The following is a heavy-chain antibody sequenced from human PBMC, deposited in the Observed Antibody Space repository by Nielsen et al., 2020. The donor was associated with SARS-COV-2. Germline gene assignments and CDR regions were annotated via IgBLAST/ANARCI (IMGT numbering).Heavy chain of an antibody. CDR3: ARIRRGVSYYYPDYYGMDV. J-gene: IGHJ6*02. Sequence: SGPTLVKPTQTLTLTCTFSGFSLSTSGMCVSWIRQPPGKALEWLARIDWDDDKYYSTSLKTRLTISKDTSKNQVVLTMTNMDPVDTATYYCARIRRGVSYYYPDYYGMDVWGQGTTVTVSS. D-gene: IGHD3-22*01. V-gene: IGHV2-70*11. CDR1: GFSLSTSGMC. CDR2: IDWDDDK.